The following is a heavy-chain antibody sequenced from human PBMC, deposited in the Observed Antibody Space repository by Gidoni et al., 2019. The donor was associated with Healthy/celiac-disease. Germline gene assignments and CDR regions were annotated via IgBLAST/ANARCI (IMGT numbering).Heavy chain of an antibody. J-gene: IGHJ4*02. CDR2: INHSGST. CDR3: ARIRRGVRRPFDY. V-gene: IGHV4-34*01. CDR1: GGSFSGYY. Sequence: QVQLQQWGAGLLKPSETLSLTCAVYGGSFSGYYWSWIRQPPGKGLEWIGEINHSGSTNYNPSLKSRVTLSVDTSKNQFSLKLSSVTAADTAVYYCARIRRGVRRPFDYWGQGTLVTVSS. D-gene: IGHD3-10*01.